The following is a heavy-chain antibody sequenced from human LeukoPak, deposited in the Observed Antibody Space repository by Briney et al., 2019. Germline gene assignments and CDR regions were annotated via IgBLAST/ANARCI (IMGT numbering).Heavy chain of an antibody. CDR1: GGSISSYY. CDR3: ARDYPSYSSSLPEKNWFDP. D-gene: IGHD6-13*01. Sequence: SETLSLTCTVSGGSISSYYWSWIRQPPGKGLEWIGYIYYSGSTNYNPSLKSRVTISVDTSKNQFSLQLNSATPEDTAVYYCARDYPSYSSSLPEKNWFDPWGQGTLVTVSS. CDR2: IYYSGST. J-gene: IGHJ5*02. V-gene: IGHV4-59*12.